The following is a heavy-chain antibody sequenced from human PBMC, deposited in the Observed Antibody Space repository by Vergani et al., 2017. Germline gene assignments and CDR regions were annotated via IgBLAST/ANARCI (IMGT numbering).Heavy chain of an antibody. Sequence: QVQLVQSGAEVKKPGASVKVSCKASGGTFSSYAISWVRQAPGQGLEWMGGFDPEDGETIYAQKFQGRVTMTEDTSTDTAYMELSSLRSEDTAVYYCATRATGYSSSWSIGYFDLWGRGTLVTVSS. D-gene: IGHD6-13*01. CDR3: ATRATGYSSSWSIGYFDL. CDR1: GGTFSSYA. J-gene: IGHJ2*01. CDR2: FDPEDGET. V-gene: IGHV1-24*01.